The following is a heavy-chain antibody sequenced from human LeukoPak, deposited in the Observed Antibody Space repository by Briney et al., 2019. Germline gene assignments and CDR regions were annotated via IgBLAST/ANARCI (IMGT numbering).Heavy chain of an antibody. J-gene: IGHJ4*02. Sequence: SETLSLTCTVSGGFVSSSSYYWRWIRQPPGKGLGWIGNIYYSGTTYYIPSLKSRITISVDTSKDQFSLKLNSVTAADTAVYYCARHGGAAAAIDYWGQGTLVTVSS. CDR3: ARHGGAAAAIDY. D-gene: IGHD6-13*01. CDR2: IYYSGTT. V-gene: IGHV4-39*01. CDR1: GGFVSSSSYY.